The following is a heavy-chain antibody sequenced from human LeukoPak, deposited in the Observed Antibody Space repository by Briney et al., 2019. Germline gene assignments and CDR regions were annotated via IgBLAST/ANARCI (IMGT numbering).Heavy chain of an antibody. CDR3: TTGTFGRVDH. J-gene: IGHJ5*02. CDR2: IKDEAEGGTT. Sequence: GASLKLSCKALGFTVPNPGMSWFRLPPGKGLEWVGRIKDEAEGGTTYSVAPVKGRFTISRDDSTITLYIQMNDLEAEDTAVYYCTTGTFGRVDHWGQGALVSVSS. V-gene: IGHV3-15*01. D-gene: IGHD3-16*01. CDR1: GFTVPNPG.